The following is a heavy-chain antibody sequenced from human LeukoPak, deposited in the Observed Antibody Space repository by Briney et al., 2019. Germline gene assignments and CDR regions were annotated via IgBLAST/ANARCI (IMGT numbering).Heavy chain of an antibody. D-gene: IGHD3-22*01. CDR3: ARDFPLYYYDSSGYYPDGGYFDY. CDR2: ISYDGSNK. V-gene: IGHV3-30-3*01. CDR1: GFTFSHYA. Sequence: GGSLRLSCAASGFTFSHYAMHWVRQAPGKGLEWVAVISYDGSNKYYADSVKGRFTISRDNSKNTLYLQMNSLRAEDTAVYYCARDFPLYYYDSSGYYPDGGYFDYWGQGTLVIVSS. J-gene: IGHJ4*02.